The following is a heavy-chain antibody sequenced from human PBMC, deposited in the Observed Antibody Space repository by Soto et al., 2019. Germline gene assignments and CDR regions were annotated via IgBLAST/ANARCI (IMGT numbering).Heavy chain of an antibody. CDR1: GFTFSDYP. CDR2: LRTISSSI. V-gene: IGHV3-48*02. CDR3: ARETPSFDS. D-gene: IGHD2-15*01. J-gene: IGHJ4*02. Sequence: QLVESGGGLVQPGGSLRLSCAASGFTFSDYPMNWVRQAPGNGLELVSSLRTISSSIYFADSVMGRITTSRDNARISLDLQMTSLSDEDTAVYYCARETPSFDSWGQGTLVTVSS.